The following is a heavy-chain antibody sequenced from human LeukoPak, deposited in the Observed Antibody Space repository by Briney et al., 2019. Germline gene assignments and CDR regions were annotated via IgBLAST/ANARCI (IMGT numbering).Heavy chain of an antibody. V-gene: IGHV1-18*01. CDR3: ARENGYSYGYLPFDY. CDR1: GYTFTSYG. Sequence: ASVKVSCKASGYTFTSYGISWVRQAPGQGLEWMGWISAYNGSTNYAQKLQGRVTMTTDTSTSTAYMELRSLRSDDTAVYYCARENGYSYGYLPFDYWGQGTLVTVSS. D-gene: IGHD5-18*01. CDR2: ISAYNGST. J-gene: IGHJ4*02.